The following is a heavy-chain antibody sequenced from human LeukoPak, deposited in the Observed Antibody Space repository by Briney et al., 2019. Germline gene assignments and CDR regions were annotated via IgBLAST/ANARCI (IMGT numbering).Heavy chain of an antibody. CDR1: GFTVSSNY. Sequence: PGGSLRLSCAASGFTVSSNYMSWVRQAPGEGLEWVSVIYSGGSTYYADSVKGRFTISRDNSKNTLYLQMNSLRDEDTAVYFCARATTTRTRFDYWGQGTLVTVSS. CDR3: ARATTTRTRFDY. V-gene: IGHV3-53*01. CDR2: IYSGGST. J-gene: IGHJ4*02. D-gene: IGHD4-17*01.